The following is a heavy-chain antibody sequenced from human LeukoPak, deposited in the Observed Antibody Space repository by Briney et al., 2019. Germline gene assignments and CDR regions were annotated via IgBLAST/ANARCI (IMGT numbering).Heavy chain of an antibody. CDR1: GDSVSSKSTA. V-gene: IGHV6-1*01. CDR2: TYYRSTWYN. Sequence: SQTLSLTCAISGDSVSSKSTAWNWIRQSPSRGLEWLVRTYYRSTWYNDYAVPVRGRITVNPDTSKNQFSLHLNSVTPEDTAVYYCARRLTQYDCFDPWGQGILVTVSS. J-gene: IGHJ5*02. D-gene: IGHD2-2*01. CDR3: ARRLTQYDCFDP.